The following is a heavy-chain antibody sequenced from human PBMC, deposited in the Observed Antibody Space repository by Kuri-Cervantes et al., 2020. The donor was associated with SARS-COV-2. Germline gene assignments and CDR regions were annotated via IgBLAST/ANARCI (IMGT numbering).Heavy chain of an antibody. CDR3: AKINWNDPLHS. D-gene: IGHD1-1*01. CDR1: GFTFDDYA. CDR2: ISWNSGSI. V-gene: IGHV3-9*01. Sequence: GGSLRLSCAASGFTFDDYAMHWVRQAPGKGLEWVSGISWNSGSIGYADSVKDRFTISRDNSKNTLYLQMNSLRAEDTAVYYCAKINWNDPLHSWGQGSLVTVSS. J-gene: IGHJ4*02.